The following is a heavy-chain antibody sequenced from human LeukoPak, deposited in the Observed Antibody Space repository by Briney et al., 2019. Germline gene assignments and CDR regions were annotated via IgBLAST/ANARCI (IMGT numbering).Heavy chain of an antibody. V-gene: IGHV4-39*01. CDR1: GGSITSSSFN. CDR2: ISYSGST. CDR3: ARRLSGNLQYFQH. J-gene: IGHJ1*01. Sequence: SETLALTCAVSGGSITSSSFNWGWVRQPPGKGLEWIGSISYSGSTYYNPSLKSRVSMSVDTSKSQFSLKLTSVTAADTAVYFCARRLSGNLQYFQHWGQGTLVTVSS. D-gene: IGHD1-26*01.